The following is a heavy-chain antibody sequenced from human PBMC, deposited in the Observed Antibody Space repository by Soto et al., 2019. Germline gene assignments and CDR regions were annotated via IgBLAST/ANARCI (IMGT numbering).Heavy chain of an antibody. D-gene: IGHD6-6*01. Sequence: SVKVSCKASGGTFSSYAISWVRQAPGQGLEWMGGIIPIFGTANYAQKFQGRVTITADKSTSTAYMELSSLRSEDTAVYCCARGRGFYSSSPRTLDYWGQGTLVTVSS. CDR1: GGTFSSYA. V-gene: IGHV1-69*06. CDR3: ARGRGFYSSSPRTLDY. CDR2: IIPIFGTA. J-gene: IGHJ4*02.